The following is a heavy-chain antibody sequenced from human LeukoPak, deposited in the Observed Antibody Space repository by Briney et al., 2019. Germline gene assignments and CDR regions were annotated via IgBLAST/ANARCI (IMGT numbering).Heavy chain of an antibody. D-gene: IGHD3-22*01. CDR2: ISSSSSYI. CDR1: GFTFSSYA. Sequence: PGGSLRLSCAASGFTFSSYAMHWVRQAPGKGLEWVSSISSSSSYIYYADSVKGRFTISRDNAKNSLYLQMNSLRAEDTAVYYCARDHPPLVPYDSSEWTFDIWGQGTMVTVSS. V-gene: IGHV3-21*01. CDR3: ARDHPPLVPYDSSEWTFDI. J-gene: IGHJ3*02.